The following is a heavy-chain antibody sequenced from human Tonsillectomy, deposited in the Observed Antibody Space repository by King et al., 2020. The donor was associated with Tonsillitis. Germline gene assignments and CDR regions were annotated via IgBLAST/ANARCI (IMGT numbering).Heavy chain of an antibody. V-gene: IGHV4-30-4*01. CDR1: GGSINSGDYY. CDR3: ARDYDYVWGSYRNDDAFDI. Sequence: LQLQESGPGLVKPSQTLSLTCTVSGGSINSGDYYWSWIRQPPGKGLEWIGYIYYSGSTYYNPSLKSRVTISVDTSKNQFSLKLSSVTAADTAVYYCARDYDYVWGSYRNDDAFDIWCQGTMVTVSS. D-gene: IGHD3-16*02. CDR2: IYYSGST. J-gene: IGHJ3*02.